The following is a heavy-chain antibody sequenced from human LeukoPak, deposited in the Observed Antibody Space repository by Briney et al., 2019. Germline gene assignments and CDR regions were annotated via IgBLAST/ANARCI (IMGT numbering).Heavy chain of an antibody. CDR2: IIPMFRTV. J-gene: IGHJ4*02. Sequence: SVKVSCKASGGTFSRYAISWVRQAPGQGLEWMEGIIPMFRTVNYAQKFQGRVTITADESTSTAYMELTSLRSEDTAVYYCARDATLYDSRAYYYLWWGQGTLVTVSS. CDR1: GGTFSRYA. V-gene: IGHV1-69*13. CDR3: ARDATLYDSRAYYYLW. D-gene: IGHD3-22*01.